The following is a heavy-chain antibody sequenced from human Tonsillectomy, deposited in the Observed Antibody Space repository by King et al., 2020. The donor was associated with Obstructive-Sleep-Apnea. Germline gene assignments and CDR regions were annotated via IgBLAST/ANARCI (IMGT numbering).Heavy chain of an antibody. V-gene: IGHV3-7*01. D-gene: IGHD2-2*01. CDR2: IKQDGSEK. CDR1: GFTFSSYW. J-gene: IGHJ5*02. Sequence: QLVQSGGGLVQPGGSLRLSCAASGFTFSSYWMSWVRQAPGKGLELVANIKQDGSEKYYVDSVEGRFTISRDNAKNSLYLQMNSLRAEDTAVYYCARAPYCSSTSCYPDGWFDPWGQGTLVTVYS. CDR3: ARAPYCSSTSCYPDGWFDP.